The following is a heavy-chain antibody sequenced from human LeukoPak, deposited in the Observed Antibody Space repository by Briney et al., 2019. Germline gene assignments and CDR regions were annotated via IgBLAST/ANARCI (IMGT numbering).Heavy chain of an antibody. CDR1: GYTFTSYW. Sequence: GESLKISCKGSGYTFTSYWIAWVRRMPGRGLEWMGIIYPDDSDTRYSPSFQGQVTISADKSISTAYLQWSSLKASDTAMYYCARPVGYCSSTNCYYYYYYMDVWGKGTTVTVSS. D-gene: IGHD2-2*01. CDR2: IYPDDSDT. J-gene: IGHJ6*03. CDR3: ARPVGYCSSTNCYYYYYYMDV. V-gene: IGHV5-51*01.